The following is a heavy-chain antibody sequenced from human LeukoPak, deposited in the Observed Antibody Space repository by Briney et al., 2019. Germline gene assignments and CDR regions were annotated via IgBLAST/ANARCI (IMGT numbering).Heavy chain of an antibody. V-gene: IGHV1-69*13. D-gene: IGHD3-10*01. CDR1: GGTFSSYA. J-gene: IGHJ4*02. Sequence: SVKVSCKASGGTFSSYAISWVRQAPGQGLEWMGGIVPIFGTANYAQKFQGRVTITADESTSTAYMELSSLRSEDTAVYYCARVGLAMVRGVITRPFDYWGQGTLVTVSS. CDR2: IVPIFGTA. CDR3: ARVGLAMVRGVITRPFDY.